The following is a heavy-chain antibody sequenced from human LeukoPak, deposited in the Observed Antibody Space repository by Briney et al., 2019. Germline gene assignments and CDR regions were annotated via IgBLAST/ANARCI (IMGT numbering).Heavy chain of an antibody. Sequence: ASVKVSCKASGYTFTSYAISWVRQAPGQGLEWMGGIIPIFGTANYAQKFQGRVTITADESTSTAYMELSSLRSEDTAVYYCARGSGGYCSSTSCYPLDYWGQGTLVTVSS. CDR1: GYTFTSYA. CDR3: ARGSGGYCSSTSCYPLDY. V-gene: IGHV1-69*13. CDR2: IIPIFGTA. J-gene: IGHJ4*02. D-gene: IGHD2-2*01.